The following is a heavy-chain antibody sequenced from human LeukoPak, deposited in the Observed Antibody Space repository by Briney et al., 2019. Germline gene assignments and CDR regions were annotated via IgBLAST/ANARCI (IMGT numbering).Heavy chain of an antibody. J-gene: IGHJ3*01. CDR2: ISSSGNNA. CDR3: AKDIQLST. Sequence: GGSLILSCGVSGLTFRGAARTWGRQAPGKGLEWVSLISSSGNNAYYADSVKGRFTISRDNSKNTLSLQMNSLRVEDTAIYYCAKDIQLSTWGLGTRVTVSS. V-gene: IGHV3-23*01. D-gene: IGHD5-24*01. CDR1: GLTFRGAA.